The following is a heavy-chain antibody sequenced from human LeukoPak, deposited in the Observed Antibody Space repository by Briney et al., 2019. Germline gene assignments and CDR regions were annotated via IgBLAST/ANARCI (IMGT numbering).Heavy chain of an antibody. V-gene: IGHV3-33*08. CDR3: ARVDSSGWLIYGMDV. CDR2: IWYDESNK. D-gene: IGHD6-19*01. CDR1: GFIFSTYS. J-gene: IGHJ6*02. Sequence: GGSLRLSCAASGFIFSTYSMNWVRQAPGKGLEWVAVIWYDESNKNYADPVKGRFTISRDNSKNTLYLQMNSLRAEDTAVYYCARVDSSGWLIYGMDVWGQGTTVIVSS.